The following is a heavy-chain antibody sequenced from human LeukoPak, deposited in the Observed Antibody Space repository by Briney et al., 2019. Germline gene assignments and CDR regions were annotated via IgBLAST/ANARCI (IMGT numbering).Heavy chain of an antibody. CDR3: AKDLYYDSSPPYYFDY. J-gene: IGHJ4*02. Sequence: ASVKVSCKASGYTFTSYYMHWVRKAPGQGLEWMGIINPSGGSTSYAQKFQGRVTMTRDTSTSTVYMELSSLRSEDTAVYYCAKDLYYDSSPPYYFDYWGQGTLVTVSS. V-gene: IGHV1-46*01. CDR1: GYTFTSYY. CDR2: INPSGGST. D-gene: IGHD3-22*01.